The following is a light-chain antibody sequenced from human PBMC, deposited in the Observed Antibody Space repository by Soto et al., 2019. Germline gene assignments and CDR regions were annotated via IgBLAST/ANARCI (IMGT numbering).Light chain of an antibody. J-gene: IGLJ2*01. CDR1: SSNIGNNY. V-gene: IGLV1-51*01. CDR3: GTWDSSLSAVV. CDR2: GNN. Sequence: QSVLTQPPSVSAAPGQKVTISCSRSSSNIGNNYVSWYQQLPGTAPKLLIYGNNERPSGIPDRFSGSKSGTSATLGITGLQTGDEADYYCGTWDSSLSAVVFGGGTKVTVL.